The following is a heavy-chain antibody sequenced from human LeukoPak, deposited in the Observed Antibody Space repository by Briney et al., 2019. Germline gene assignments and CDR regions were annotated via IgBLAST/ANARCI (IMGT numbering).Heavy chain of an antibody. CDR2: IIPIFGTA. V-gene: IGHV1-69*06. Sequence: GASVKVSCKASGGTFSSYAISWVRQAPGQGLEWMGGIIPIFGTANYAQKFQGRVTMTEDTSTDTAYMELSSLRSEDTAVYYCATDHSYGFGVDYWGQGTLVTVSS. CDR1: GGTFSSYA. D-gene: IGHD5-18*01. J-gene: IGHJ4*02. CDR3: ATDHSYGFGVDY.